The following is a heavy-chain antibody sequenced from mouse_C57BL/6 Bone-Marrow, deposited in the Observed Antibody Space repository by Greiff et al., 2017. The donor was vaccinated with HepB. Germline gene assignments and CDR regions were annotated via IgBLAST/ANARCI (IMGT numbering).Heavy chain of an antibody. CDR2: IFPGSGST. CDR3: ARAGYGSSPYYAMDY. CDR1: GYTFTDYY. Sequence: QVQLKQSGPELVKPGASVKISCKASGYTFTDYYINWVKQRPGQGLEWIGWIFPGSGSTYYNEKFKGKATLTVDKSSSTAYMLLSSLTSEDSAVYFCARAGYGSSPYYAMDYWGQGTSVTVSS. D-gene: IGHD1-1*01. J-gene: IGHJ4*01. V-gene: IGHV1-75*01.